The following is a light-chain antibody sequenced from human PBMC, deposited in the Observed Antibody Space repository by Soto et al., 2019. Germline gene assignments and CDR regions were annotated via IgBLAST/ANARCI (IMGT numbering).Light chain of an antibody. CDR2: DAS. Sequence: EIVMTQSPATLSVSPGERVTLSCRASQSVGTDLAWYQQKPGQAPRLLIYDASTGATGTPARFSGSGSGTEFALTISSLQSEDFVIYYCQQYSDWPPITFGQGTRLEMK. V-gene: IGKV3-15*01. J-gene: IGKJ5*01. CDR1: QSVGTD. CDR3: QQYSDWPPIT.